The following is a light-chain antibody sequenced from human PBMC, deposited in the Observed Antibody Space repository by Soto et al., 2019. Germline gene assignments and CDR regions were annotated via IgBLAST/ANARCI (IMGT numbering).Light chain of an antibody. CDR3: QQYDNWPI. V-gene: IGKV3-15*01. Sequence: EIVMTQSPVTLSVSPGERVTLSCRASQSVSSNLAWYQQKPGQAPRLLFYGASTRATGLPARFSGSGSGTEFTLTISSLQSEDVAVYYCQQYDNWPIFGQGTRLEIK. CDR2: GAS. J-gene: IGKJ5*01. CDR1: QSVSSN.